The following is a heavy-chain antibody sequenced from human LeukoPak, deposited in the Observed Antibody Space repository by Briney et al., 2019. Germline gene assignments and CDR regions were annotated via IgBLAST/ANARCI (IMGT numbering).Heavy chain of an antibody. V-gene: IGHV3-30*02. J-gene: IGHJ5*02. CDR1: GFTFSSYS. Sequence: PGGSLRLSCAASGFTFSSYSMNWVRQAPGKGLEWVAFIRYDGSNKYYADSVKGRFTISRDNSKNTLYLQMNSLRAEDTAVYYCAKDREYCSGGSCYPSNWFDPWGQGTLVTVSS. CDR2: IRYDGSNK. CDR3: AKDREYCSGGSCYPSNWFDP. D-gene: IGHD2-15*01.